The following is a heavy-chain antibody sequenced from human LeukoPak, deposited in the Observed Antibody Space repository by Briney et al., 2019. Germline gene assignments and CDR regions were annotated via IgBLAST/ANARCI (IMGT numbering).Heavy chain of an antibody. D-gene: IGHD6-19*01. V-gene: IGHV1-46*01. CDR1: GYTFTSYY. CDR2: INPSGGST. J-gene: IGHJ3*02. CDR3: AREGSPSSGASDAFDI. Sequence: VASVKVSCKASGYTFTSYYMHWVRQAPGQGLEWMGIINPSGGSTSYAQKFQGRVTMTRDTSTSTVYMELSSLRPEDTAVYYCAREGSPSSGASDAFDIWGQGTMVTVSS.